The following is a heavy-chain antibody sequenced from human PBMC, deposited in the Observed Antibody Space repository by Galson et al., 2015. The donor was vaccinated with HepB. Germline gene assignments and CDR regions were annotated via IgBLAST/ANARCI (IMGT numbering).Heavy chain of an antibody. CDR2: IDWDDDK. D-gene: IGHD6-13*01. V-gene: IGHV2-70*11. Sequence: PALVKPTQTLTLTCTFSGFSLSTSGMCVSWIRQPPGKALEWLARIDWDDDKYYSTSLKTRLTISKDTSKNQVVLTMTNMDPVDTATYYCAREGRIAAAGQRYYGMDVWGQGTTVTVSS. J-gene: IGHJ6*02. CDR3: AREGRIAAAGQRYYGMDV. CDR1: GFSLSTSGMC.